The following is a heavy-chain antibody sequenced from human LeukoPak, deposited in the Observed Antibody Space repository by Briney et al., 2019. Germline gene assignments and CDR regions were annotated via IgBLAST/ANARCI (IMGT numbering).Heavy chain of an antibody. D-gene: IGHD3-10*01. CDR2: INSDGSST. CDR1: GFTFSSYW. Sequence: PGVSVRLSCAASGFTFSSYWMYWVRQAPGKGLVWVTHINSDGSSTSYAASVKGRFTISRDNAKNTLYLQMNSLRAEDTAVYYCARDYYGLGPHDYWGQGTLVTVAS. V-gene: IGHV3-74*01. J-gene: IGHJ4*02. CDR3: ARDYYGLGPHDY.